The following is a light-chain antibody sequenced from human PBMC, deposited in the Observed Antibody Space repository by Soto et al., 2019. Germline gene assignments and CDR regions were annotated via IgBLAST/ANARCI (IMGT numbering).Light chain of an antibody. Sequence: EIVLTQSPATLSVSPGERAPLSCRASQTVSSNLGWYQQKPGQAPRLLMYNASTRATGIQARFSGSGSGTDFTLTIRRLEPEDFVVYYCHQYGSSPATFGQGTKV. J-gene: IGKJ1*01. CDR2: NAS. V-gene: IGKV3-20*01. CDR1: QTVSSN. CDR3: HQYGSSPAT.